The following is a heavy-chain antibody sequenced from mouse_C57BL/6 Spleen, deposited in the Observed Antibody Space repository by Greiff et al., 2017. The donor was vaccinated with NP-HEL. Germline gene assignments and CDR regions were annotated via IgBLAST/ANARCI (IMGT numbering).Heavy chain of an antibody. CDR2: IDPETGGT. D-gene: IGHD1-1*01. CDR3: TRSGYYYGSSFDY. J-gene: IGHJ2*01. V-gene: IGHV1-15*01. Sequence: QVQLQQSGAELVRPGASVTLSCKASGYTFTDYEMHWVKQTPVHGLEWIGAIDPETGGTAYNQKFKGKAILTADKSSSTAYMELRSLTSEDSAVYYCTRSGYYYGSSFDYWGQGTTLTVSS. CDR1: GYTFTDYE.